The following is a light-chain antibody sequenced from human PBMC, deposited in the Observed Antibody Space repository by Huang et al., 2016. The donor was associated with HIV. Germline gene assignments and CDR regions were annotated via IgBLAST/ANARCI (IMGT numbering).Light chain of an antibody. CDR3: QQYKNWPPIT. V-gene: IGKV3-15*01. CDR2: GAS. CDR1: QSVGSD. J-gene: IGKJ5*01. Sequence: EVVMTQSPATLSVSPGDRATLSCRASQSVGSDLAWYQQKPGQGHRLVISGASTRATGIPARFSGSGSGTEFTLSISSLQSEDIAVYYCQQYKNWPPITFGQGTRVEIK.